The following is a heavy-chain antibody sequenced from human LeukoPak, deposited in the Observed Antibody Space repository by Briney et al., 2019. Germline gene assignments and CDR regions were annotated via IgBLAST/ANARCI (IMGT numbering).Heavy chain of an antibody. V-gene: IGHV3-30-3*01. D-gene: IGHD3-22*01. J-gene: IGHJ3*02. CDR1: GFTFSSYA. CDR2: ISYDGSNK. Sequence: GGSLRLSCAASGFTFSSYAMLWVRQAPGKGLEWVAVISYDGSNKYYADSVKGRFTISRDNSKNTLYLQMNSLRAEDTAVYYCARAIVVVITHGAFDIWGQGTMVTVSS. CDR3: ARAIVVVITHGAFDI.